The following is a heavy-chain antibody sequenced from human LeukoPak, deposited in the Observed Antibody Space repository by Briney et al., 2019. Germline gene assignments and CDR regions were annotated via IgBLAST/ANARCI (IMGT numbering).Heavy chain of an antibody. CDR1: GYTFTSYD. V-gene: IGHV1-8*03. D-gene: IGHD3-9*01. CDR2: MNPNSGNT. Sequence: ASVKVSCKASGYTFTSYDINWVRQATGQGLEWMGWMNPNSGNTGYAQKFQGRVTITRNTSISTAYMELSSLRSEDTAVYYCARADYDILTGYPSLNYYYYYMDVWGKGTTVTVSS. J-gene: IGHJ6*03. CDR3: ARADYDILTGYPSLNYYYYYMDV.